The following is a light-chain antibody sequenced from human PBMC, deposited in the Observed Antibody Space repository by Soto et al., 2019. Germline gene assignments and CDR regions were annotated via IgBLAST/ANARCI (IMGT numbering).Light chain of an antibody. CDR3: QQYVSSPWA. J-gene: IGKJ1*01. Sequence: EIVLAQSPGTLSLSPGERATLSCSASQSVTNSFLAWYQQKPGQAPRLLIYGASRRATGIPDRFTGSGSGTDFTLTISRLEPEDFAVYYCQQYVSSPWAFDQGTKVEI. CDR2: GAS. V-gene: IGKV3-20*01. CDR1: QSVTNSF.